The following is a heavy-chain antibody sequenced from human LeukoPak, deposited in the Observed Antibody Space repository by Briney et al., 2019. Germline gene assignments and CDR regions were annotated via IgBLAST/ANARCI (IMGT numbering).Heavy chain of an antibody. D-gene: IGHD3-22*01. CDR2: ISGSGGST. V-gene: IGHV3-23*01. J-gene: IGHJ4*02. Sequence: GGSLRLSCAASGFTFSSYAMSRVRQAPGKGLEWVSAISGSGGSTYYADSVKGRFTISRDNSKNTLYLQMNSLRAEDTAVYYCAKVGYYYDSSGYGPGTFDYWGQGTLVTVSS. CDR1: GFTFSSYA. CDR3: AKVGYYYDSSGYGPGTFDY.